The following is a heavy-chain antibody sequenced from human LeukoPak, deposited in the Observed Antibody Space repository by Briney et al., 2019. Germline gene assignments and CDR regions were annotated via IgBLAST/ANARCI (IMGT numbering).Heavy chain of an antibody. CDR3: ARELVRGVRSFDP. V-gene: IGHV3-48*03. J-gene: IGHJ5*02. CDR2: ISSSGSTI. D-gene: IGHD3-10*01. CDR1: GFTFSSYE. Sequence: GGSLRLSCAASGFTFSSYEMNWVRQAPGKGLEWVSYISSSGSTIYYADSVKGRFTISRGNAKNSLYLQMNSLRAEDTAVYYCARELVRGVRSFDPWGQGTLVTVSS.